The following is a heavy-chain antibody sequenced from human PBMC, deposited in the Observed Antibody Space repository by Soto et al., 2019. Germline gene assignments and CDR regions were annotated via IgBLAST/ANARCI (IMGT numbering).Heavy chain of an antibody. D-gene: IGHD5-18*01. J-gene: IGHJ4*02. Sequence: SETLSLTCTVSGGSISSGGYYWSWIRQHPGKGLEWIGYIYYSGSTYYNPSLKSRVTISVDTSKNQFSLKLSSVTAADTAVYYCARVQKAIQLWSRYFDYWGQGTLVTVSS. V-gene: IGHV4-31*03. CDR3: ARVQKAIQLWSRYFDY. CDR2: IYYSGST. CDR1: GGSISSGGYY.